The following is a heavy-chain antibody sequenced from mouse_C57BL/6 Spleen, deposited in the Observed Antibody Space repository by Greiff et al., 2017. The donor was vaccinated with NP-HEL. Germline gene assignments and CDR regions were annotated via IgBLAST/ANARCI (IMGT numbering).Heavy chain of an antibody. CDR2: IDPANGNT. V-gene: IGHV14-3*01. CDR1: GFNIKNTY. CDR3: ARKNRYGPTVVDY. D-gene: IGHD1-1*01. J-gene: IGHJ2*01. Sequence: VQLQQSVAELVRPGASVKLSCTASGFNIKNTYMHWVKQRPEQGLEWIGRIDPANGNTKYAPKFQGKATITADTSSNTAYLQLSRLTSEDTAIYYSARKNRYGPTVVDYWGQGTTLTVSS.